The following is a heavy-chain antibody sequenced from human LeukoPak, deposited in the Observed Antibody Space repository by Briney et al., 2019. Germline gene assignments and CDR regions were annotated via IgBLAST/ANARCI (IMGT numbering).Heavy chain of an antibody. J-gene: IGHJ5*02. CDR3: ARDPDFWSGYHWFDP. CDR1: GYTFTGYY. D-gene: IGHD3-3*01. Sequence: ASVKVSCKASGYTFTGYYVHWVRQAPRQGLEWMGRINPNSGGTNYAQKFQGRVTMTRDTSISTAYMELSRLRSDDTAVYYCARDPDFWSGYHWFDPWGQGTLVTVSS. CDR2: INPNSGGT. V-gene: IGHV1-2*06.